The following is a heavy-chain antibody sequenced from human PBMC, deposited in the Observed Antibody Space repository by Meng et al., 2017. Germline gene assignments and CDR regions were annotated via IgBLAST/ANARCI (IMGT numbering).Heavy chain of an antibody. D-gene: IGHD4-17*01. J-gene: IGHJ6*02. CDR1: GFTFSSYS. V-gene: IGHV3-21*01. CDR2: ISSSSSYI. Sequence: GGSLRLSCAASGFTFSSYSMNWVRQAPGKGLEWVSSISSSSSYIYYADSVKGRFTISRDNAKNSLYLQMNSLRAEDTAVYYCARSEGATVTPGYYYYYGMDVWGQETTVTVSS. CDR3: ARSEGATVTPGYYYYYGMDV.